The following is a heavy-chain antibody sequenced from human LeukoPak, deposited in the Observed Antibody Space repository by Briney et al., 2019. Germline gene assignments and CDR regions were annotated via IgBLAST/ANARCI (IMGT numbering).Heavy chain of an antibody. CDR3: AKDASGSYEGSWFDP. D-gene: IGHD1-26*01. CDR2: INWNGGSI. Sequence: GGSLRLSCSASGFTFGDYGMSWVRQAPGKGLEWVSGINWNGGSIGYADSVKGRFTISRDKAKNSLYLQMNSLRAEDTALYYCAKDASGSYEGSWFDPWGQGTLVTVSS. V-gene: IGHV3-20*04. J-gene: IGHJ5*02. CDR1: GFTFGDYG.